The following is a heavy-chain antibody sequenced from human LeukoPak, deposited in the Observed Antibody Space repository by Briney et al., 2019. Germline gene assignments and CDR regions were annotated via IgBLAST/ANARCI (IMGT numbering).Heavy chain of an antibody. CDR1: GYTFTSYG. CDR2: ISAYNGNT. J-gene: IGHJ3*02. CDR3: ASQQQLVRHDAFDI. D-gene: IGHD6-13*01. V-gene: IGHV1-18*01. Sequence: ASVKVSCKASGYTFTSYGISWVRQAPGQGLEWMGWISAYNGNTNYAQKLQGRVTMTTDTSMSTVYMELRSLRSDDTAVYYCASQQQLVRHDAFDIWGQGTMVTVSS.